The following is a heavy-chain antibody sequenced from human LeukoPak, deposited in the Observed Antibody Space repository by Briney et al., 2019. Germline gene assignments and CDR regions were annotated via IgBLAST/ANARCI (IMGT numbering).Heavy chain of an antibody. CDR2: IYHSGST. V-gene: IGHV4-38-2*02. Sequence: SETLSLTCTVSGYSISSGYYWGWIRQPPGKGLEWIGSIYHSGSTYYNPSLKSRVTISVDTSKNQFSLKLSSVTAADTAVYYCARGPGYCSSTSCPLYYWGQGTLVTVSS. D-gene: IGHD2-2*01. CDR1: GYSISSGYY. J-gene: IGHJ4*02. CDR3: ARGPGYCSSTSCPLYY.